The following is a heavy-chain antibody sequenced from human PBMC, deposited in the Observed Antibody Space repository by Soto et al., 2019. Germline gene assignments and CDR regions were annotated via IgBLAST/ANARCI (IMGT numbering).Heavy chain of an antibody. CDR3: AREGEMPYYYYGLDV. J-gene: IGHJ6*02. CDR2: ISGYDGHT. CDR1: GYTFTTYG. Sequence: QVQLVQSGAEVRKPGASVKVSCKASGYTFTTYGISWVPQAPGQGLEWMGWISGYDGHTKYAQKFQGRIIMTTDTSTSTVYMDLRSLRSDDTAVYYCAREGEMPYYYYGLDVWGQGTTVTVSS. D-gene: IGHD3-16*01. V-gene: IGHV1-18*01.